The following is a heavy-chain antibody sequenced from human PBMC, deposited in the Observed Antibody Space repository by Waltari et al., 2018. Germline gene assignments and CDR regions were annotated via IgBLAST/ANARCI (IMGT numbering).Heavy chain of an antibody. CDR2: INHSGST. CDR1: GGSFSGYY. Sequence: QVQLQQWGAGLLKPSETLSLTCAVYGGSFSGYYWSWIRQPPGKGLEWIGEINHSGSTNYNPSLKSRVTISVDTSKNQFSLKLSSVTAADTAVYYCARLNFGVVLYYYYYMDVWGKGTTVTVSS. J-gene: IGHJ6*03. CDR3: ARLNFGVVLYYYYYMDV. V-gene: IGHV4-34*01. D-gene: IGHD3-3*01.